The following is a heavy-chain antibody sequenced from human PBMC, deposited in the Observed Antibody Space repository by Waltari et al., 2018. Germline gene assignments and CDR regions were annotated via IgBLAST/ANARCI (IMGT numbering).Heavy chain of an antibody. V-gene: IGHV4-59*11. J-gene: IGHJ5*02. CDR3: AREWVGGSYSGHWFDP. CDR2: IYYSGSP. CDR1: GGSISSHY. Sequence: QVQLQESGPGLVKPSETLSLTCTVSGGSISSHYWSWIRQPPGKGLEWIGYIYYSGSPNYNPSLKSRVTISVDTSKNQFSLKLSSVTAADTAVYYCAREWVGGSYSGHWFDPWGQGTLVTVSS. D-gene: IGHD1-26*01.